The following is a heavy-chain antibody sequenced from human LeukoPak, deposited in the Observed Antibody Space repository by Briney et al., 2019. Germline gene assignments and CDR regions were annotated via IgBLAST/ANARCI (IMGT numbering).Heavy chain of an antibody. J-gene: IGHJ3*02. CDR3: ARGSTKRRGAFDI. CDR2: MNPNSGNT. CDR1: GYTFTSYD. Sequence: ASVKVSCKASGYTFTSYDINRVRQATGQGLEWMGWMNPNSGNTGYAQKFQGRVTMTRNTSISTAYMEPSSLRSEDTAVYYCARGSTKRRGAFDIWGQGTMVTVSS. V-gene: IGHV1-8*01. D-gene: IGHD1-1*01.